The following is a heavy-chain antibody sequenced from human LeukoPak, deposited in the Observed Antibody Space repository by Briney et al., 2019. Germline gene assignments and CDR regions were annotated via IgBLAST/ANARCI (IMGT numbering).Heavy chain of an antibody. D-gene: IGHD6-19*01. V-gene: IGHV1-3*03. CDR3: ARVRGDSSGWDYDAFDI. CDR1: GYTFTSYA. J-gene: IGHJ3*02. CDR2: INAGNGNT. Sequence: ASVKVSCKASGYTFTSYAMHWVRQAPGQRLEWMGWINAGNGNTKYSQEFQGRVTITRDTSASTAYMELSSLRSEDMAVYYCARVRGDSSGWDYDAFDIWGQGTMVTVSS.